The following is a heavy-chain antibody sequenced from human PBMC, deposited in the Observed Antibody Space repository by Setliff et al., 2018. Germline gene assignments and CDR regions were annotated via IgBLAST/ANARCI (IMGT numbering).Heavy chain of an antibody. D-gene: IGHD3-3*01. CDR3: ARRIYDSASYIFDY. J-gene: IGHJ4*02. CDR1: GYDFSTYW. Sequence: PGESLKISCKGSGYDFSTYWIGWVRQMPGKGLEWMGNIYPGDSDTRYSPSFQGQVTISADKSISTAYLQWSSLKASDTAMYYCARRIYDSASYIFDYWGQGTLVTVSS. V-gene: IGHV5-51*01. CDR2: IYPGDSDT.